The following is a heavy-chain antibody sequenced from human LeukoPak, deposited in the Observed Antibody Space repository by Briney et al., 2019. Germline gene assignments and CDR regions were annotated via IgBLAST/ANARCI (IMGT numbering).Heavy chain of an antibody. D-gene: IGHD6-13*01. Sequence: GGSLRLSCAASGFTFRNAWMSWVRQAPGKGLEWVSAISGSGGSTYYADSVKGRFTISRDNSKNTLYLQMNSLRAEDTAVYYCAKDTAMAAAGLIPILDYWGQGTLVTVSS. CDR1: GFTFRNAW. CDR3: AKDTAMAAAGLIPILDY. V-gene: IGHV3-23*01. CDR2: ISGSGGST. J-gene: IGHJ4*02.